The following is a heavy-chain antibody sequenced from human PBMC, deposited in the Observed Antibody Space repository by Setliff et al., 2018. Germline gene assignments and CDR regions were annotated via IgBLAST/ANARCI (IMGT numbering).Heavy chain of an antibody. V-gene: IGHV3-21*01. CDR2: ISSSSSYI. CDR1: GFTFNDYG. Sequence: PGGSLRLSCKTSGFTFNDYGIQWVRQAPGKGLEWVSSISSSSSYIYYADSVKGRFTISRDNAKNSLYLQMNSLRAEDTAVYYCARGFSGWSYWGQGTLVTVSS. J-gene: IGHJ4*02. CDR3: ARGFSGWSY. D-gene: IGHD6-19*01.